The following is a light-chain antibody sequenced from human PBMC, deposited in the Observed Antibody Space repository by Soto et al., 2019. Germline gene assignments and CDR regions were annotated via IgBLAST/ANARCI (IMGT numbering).Light chain of an antibody. V-gene: IGKV2-28*01. CDR3: MQGLQTPYT. CDR2: LVS. CDR1: QSLLHSNGYNY. Sequence: DIVMTQSPLSLPVTPGEPASISCSSSQSLLHSNGYNYLDWYLQKPGQSSQLLIYLVSNRASGVPDRFSGSGSGTYFTLKISRVEAEDVGVYYCMQGLQTPYTLGQGTKLEIK. J-gene: IGKJ2*01.